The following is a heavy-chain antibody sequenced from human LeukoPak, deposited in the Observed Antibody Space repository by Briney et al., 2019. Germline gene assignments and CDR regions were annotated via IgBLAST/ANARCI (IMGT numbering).Heavy chain of an antibody. V-gene: IGHV3-7*02. Sequence: GGSLRPSCAASGFTLSSYWMSWVRQAPGKGLEWVANINRDGSEKYYVDSVKGRFTISRDNAKNSLYLQMNRLRIEDTAVFYCARVLVGGTNWFDPWGQGTLVTVSS. D-gene: IGHD1-26*01. CDR1: GFTLSSYW. CDR2: INRDGSEK. J-gene: IGHJ5*02. CDR3: ARVLVGGTNWFDP.